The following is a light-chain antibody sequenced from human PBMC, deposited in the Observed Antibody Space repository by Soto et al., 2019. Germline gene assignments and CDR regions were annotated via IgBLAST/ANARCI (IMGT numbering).Light chain of an antibody. V-gene: IGKV3-20*01. CDR2: GAS. J-gene: IGKJ1*01. CDR1: QSVSSSY. Sequence: SKSPGTLSLSPGERATLSCRAIQSVSSSYLAWYQQKPGQAPRLLIYGASSRATGIPDRFSGSGSGTDFTLTISRLEPEDFAVYYCQQYGSSPEWTFGQGTKVDI. CDR3: QQYGSSPEWT.